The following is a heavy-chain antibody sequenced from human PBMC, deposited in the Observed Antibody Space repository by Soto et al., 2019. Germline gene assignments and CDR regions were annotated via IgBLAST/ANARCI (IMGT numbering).Heavy chain of an antibody. CDR3: ARDIVSVGPRANEAFDV. V-gene: IGHV1-3*01. CDR1: GFTFSDTL. CDR2: INPANGNT. Sequence: QVQLVQSGAELKKPGASVNISCQASGFTFSDTLINWVRQGPGQRLEWMEWINPANGNTRYSESFQGRVTISSLSSASTAYVALSDLTSEDTAVYYCARDIVSVGPRANEAFDVWGQGTMITVSS. D-gene: IGHD1-1*01. J-gene: IGHJ3*01.